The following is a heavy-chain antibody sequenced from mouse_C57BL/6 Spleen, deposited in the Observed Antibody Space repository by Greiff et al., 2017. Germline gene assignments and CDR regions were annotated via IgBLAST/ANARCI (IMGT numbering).Heavy chain of an antibody. Sequence: VQLQQSGAELARPGASVKLSCKASGYTFTSYGISWVKQRTGQGLEWIGEIYPRSGNTYYNEKFKGKATLTADKSSRTAYMELRSLTSEASAVYFCARSEGYGSRYYYAMDYWGQGTSVTVSS. D-gene: IGHD1-1*01. CDR2: IYPRSGNT. CDR1: GYTFTSYG. J-gene: IGHJ4*01. CDR3: ARSEGYGSRYYYAMDY. V-gene: IGHV1-81*01.